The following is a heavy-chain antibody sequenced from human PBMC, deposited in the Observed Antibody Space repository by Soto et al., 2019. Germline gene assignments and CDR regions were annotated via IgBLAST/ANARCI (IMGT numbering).Heavy chain of an antibody. D-gene: IGHD3-10*01. V-gene: IGHV4-59*11. CDR1: GGSISSHY. Sequence: QVQLQESGPGLVKPSETLSLTCTVSGGSISSHYWSWIRQPPGKGLEWVGHIYYSGSTNYNPSLKSRVTMSVDTSKHQLALKLSSVPAADTAVYYCARDRGSVSWWGEFDYWGQGTLVTVSS. J-gene: IGHJ4*02. CDR2: IYYSGST. CDR3: ARDRGSVSWWGEFDY.